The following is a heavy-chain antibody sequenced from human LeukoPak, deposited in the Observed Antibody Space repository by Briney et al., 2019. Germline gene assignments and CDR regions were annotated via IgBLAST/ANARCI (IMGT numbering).Heavy chain of an antibody. CDR1: GYTFTGYY. J-gene: IGHJ4*02. CDR2: INPNSGGT. CDR3: ARVQPLPRFEDY. V-gene: IGHV1-2*02. D-gene: IGHD2-2*01. Sequence: ASVKVACKASGYTFTGYYMHWVRQAPGQGLEWMGWINPNSGGTNYAQKFQGRVTMTRDTSISTAYMELSRLRSDDTAVYYCARVQPLPRFEDYWGQGTLVTVSS.